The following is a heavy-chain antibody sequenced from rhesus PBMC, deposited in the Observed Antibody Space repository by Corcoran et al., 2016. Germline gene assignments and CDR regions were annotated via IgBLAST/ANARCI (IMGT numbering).Heavy chain of an antibody. CDR3: ARRYTVTSVGFDY. J-gene: IGHJ4*01. D-gene: IGHD4-23*01. V-gene: IGHV2-1*01. Sequence: QVTLKESGPALVKPTQTLTLTCTFSGFSISTSGMGVGWIRQPSRKTLEWLAQNYWDDDKRYSTYRRGRLTISKDTSKNQVVLTMTNMDPVDTATYYCARRYTVTSVGFDYWGQGVLVTVSS. CDR2: NYWDDDK. CDR1: GFSISTSGMG.